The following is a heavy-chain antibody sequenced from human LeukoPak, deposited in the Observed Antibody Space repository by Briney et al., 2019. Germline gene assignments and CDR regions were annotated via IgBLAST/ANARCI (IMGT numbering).Heavy chain of an antibody. CDR2: IYYSGST. J-gene: IGHJ4*02. CDR3: ARVDLWFGELPSGFDY. D-gene: IGHD3-10*01. CDR1: GGSISSSSYY. Sequence: KPSETLSLTCTVSGGSISSSSYYWGWIRQPPGKGLEWIGSIYYSGSTYYNPSLKSRVTISVDTSKNQFSLKLSSVTAADTAVYYCARVDLWFGELPSGFDYWGQGTLVTVSS. V-gene: IGHV4-39*07.